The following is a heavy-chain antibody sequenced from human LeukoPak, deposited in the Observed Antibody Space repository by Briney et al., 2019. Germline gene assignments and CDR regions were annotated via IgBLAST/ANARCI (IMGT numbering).Heavy chain of an antibody. CDR1: GFTFSSYS. CDR2: ISSSSSYI. J-gene: IGHJ4*02. Sequence: GGSLRLSCAASGFTFSSYSMNWVCQAPGKGLEWVSSISSSSSYIYYADSVKGRFTISRDNAKNSLYLQMNSLRAEDTAVYYCARDPEAYYYDSSGYYLDYWGQGTLVTVSS. CDR3: ARDPEAYYYDSSGYYLDY. D-gene: IGHD3-22*01. V-gene: IGHV3-21*01.